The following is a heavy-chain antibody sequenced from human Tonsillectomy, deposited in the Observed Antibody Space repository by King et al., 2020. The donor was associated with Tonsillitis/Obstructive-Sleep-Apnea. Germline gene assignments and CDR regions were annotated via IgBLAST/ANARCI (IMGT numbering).Heavy chain of an antibody. CDR1: GYTFTSYA. J-gene: IGHJ4*02. D-gene: IGHD3-3*01. CDR3: ARVDTPGYYDFWSGYYSDY. V-gene: IGHV7-4-1*02. CDR2: INTNTGNP. Sequence: QRQLVQSGSELKKPGASVKVSCKASGYTFTSYAMNWVRQAPGQGLEWMGWINTNTGNPTYAQGFTGRFVFSLDTSVSTAYLQISSLKAEDTAVYYCARVDTPGYYDFWSGYYSDYWGQGTLVTVSS.